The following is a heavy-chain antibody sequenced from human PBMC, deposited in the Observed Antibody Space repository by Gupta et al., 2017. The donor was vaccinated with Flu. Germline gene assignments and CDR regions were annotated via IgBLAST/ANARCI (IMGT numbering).Heavy chain of an antibody. Sequence: SCAASGLTFSSYPMSWVRQAPGKGLEWISYISGGGTAIYYADSVKGRFTISRDYASNSLNLQMNSLRAEDTAVYYCARDDGDNDQPGGQGTLVTVSS. D-gene: IGHD4-17*01. CDR2: ISGGGTAI. V-gene: IGHV3-48*01. J-gene: IGHJ5*02. CDR1: GLTFSSYP. CDR3: ARDDGDNDQP.